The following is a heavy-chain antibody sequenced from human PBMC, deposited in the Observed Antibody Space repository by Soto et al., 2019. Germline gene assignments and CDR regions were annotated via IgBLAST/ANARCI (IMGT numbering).Heavy chain of an antibody. D-gene: IGHD6-13*01. CDR3: ARGSVAAAGTHWFDP. CDR1: GGSISSYY. V-gene: IGHV4-59*01. J-gene: IGHJ5*02. Sequence: PSETLSLTCTVSGGSISSYYWSWIRQPPGKGLEWIGYIYYSGSTNYNPSLKSRVTISVDTSKNQFSLKLSSVTAADTAVYYCARGSVAAAGTHWFDPWGQGTLVTVSS. CDR2: IYYSGST.